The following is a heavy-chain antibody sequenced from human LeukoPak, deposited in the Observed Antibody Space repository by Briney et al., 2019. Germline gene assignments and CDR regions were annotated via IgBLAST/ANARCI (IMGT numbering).Heavy chain of an antibody. CDR1: GFTFSSYA. CDR2: ISYDGSNK. CDR3: XXXXRGYGDLYTLDY. D-gene: IGHD4-17*01. J-gene: IGHJ4*02. V-gene: IGHV3-30-3*01. Sequence: GGSLRLSCAASGFTFSSYAMHWVRQAPGKGLEWVAVISYDGSNKYYADSVKGRFTISRDNSKNTLYLQMNSLRAEDTAVYYXXXXXRGYGDLYTLDYWGQGTLVTVSS.